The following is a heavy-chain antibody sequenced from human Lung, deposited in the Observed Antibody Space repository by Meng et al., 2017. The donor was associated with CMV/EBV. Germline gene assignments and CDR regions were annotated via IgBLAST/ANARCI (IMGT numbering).Heavy chain of an antibody. V-gene: IGHV4-34*01. CDR2: ISHSAST. CDR1: FNACY. CDR3: ARRYCSGGSCFLRGYYGLDI. Sequence: FNACYWSWIRQSQGKGLEWIGEISHSASTSYSPSLKTRVSMSLDRSKNQFFLNLYSVTAADTGVYYCARRYCSGGSCFLRGYYGLDIWGPGTTVTVSS. D-gene: IGHD2-15*01. J-gene: IGHJ6*02.